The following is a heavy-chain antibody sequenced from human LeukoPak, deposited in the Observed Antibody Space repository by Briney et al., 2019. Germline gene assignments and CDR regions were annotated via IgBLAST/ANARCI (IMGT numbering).Heavy chain of an antibody. CDR1: GFTFSSFA. CDR2: ISGSGGTT. Sequence: GGSLRLSXAASGFTFSSFAMSWVRQAPGKGMEWVSAISGSGGTTYYADSVKGRFTISRDNSKNTLYLQMNSLRAEDTAVYYCAKDSDYYDSSGYYASYFDFWGQGALVTVSS. J-gene: IGHJ4*02. V-gene: IGHV3-23*01. D-gene: IGHD3-22*01. CDR3: AKDSDYYDSSGYYASYFDF.